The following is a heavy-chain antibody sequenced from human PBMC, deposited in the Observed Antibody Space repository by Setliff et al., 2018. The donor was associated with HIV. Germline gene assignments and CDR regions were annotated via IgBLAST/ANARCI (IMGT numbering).Heavy chain of an antibody. V-gene: IGHV3-33*06. Sequence: GGSLRLSCTASGFTFSSYGMNWVRQAPGKGLEWVAVIWYDGSDEYYADSVKGRFTISRDNSKNTLYLQMNSLRAEDTAVYYCAKDGEGYDILTGLGYWGQGTLVTVSS. D-gene: IGHD3-9*01. CDR1: GFTFSSYG. J-gene: IGHJ4*02. CDR2: IWYDGSDE. CDR3: AKDGEGYDILTGLGY.